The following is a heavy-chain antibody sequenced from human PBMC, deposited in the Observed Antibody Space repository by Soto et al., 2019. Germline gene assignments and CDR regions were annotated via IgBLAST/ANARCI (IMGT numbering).Heavy chain of an antibody. J-gene: IGHJ4*02. CDR1: GFTVSTKY. D-gene: IGHD3-10*01. V-gene: IGHV3-66*01. Sequence: PGGSLRLSCAASGFTVSTKYMSWVRQAPGKGLEWVSVIYSGGSTFYADSVRGRFTISRDNSKNTLYLQMNSLRAEDTAVYYCARGSYTVRGVIYSDDFDYWGQGTLVTVSS. CDR3: ARGSYTVRGVIYSDDFDY. CDR2: IYSGGST.